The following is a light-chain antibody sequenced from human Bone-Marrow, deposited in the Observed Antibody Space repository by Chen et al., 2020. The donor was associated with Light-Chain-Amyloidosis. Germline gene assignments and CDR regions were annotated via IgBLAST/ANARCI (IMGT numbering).Light chain of an antibody. CDR3: SSYTSTTTDVI. V-gene: IGLV2-14*01. CDR2: EVS. CDR1: SRDIGTFNY. Sequence: QSALTQPASVSGSPGQSITISCPGTSRDIGTFNYVSWYQQHPGKAPQLIIFEVSNRPSGVSDRFSGTKSGNTASLTISGLQPGDEADFYCSSYTSTTTDVIFGEGTKLTVL. J-gene: IGLJ2*01.